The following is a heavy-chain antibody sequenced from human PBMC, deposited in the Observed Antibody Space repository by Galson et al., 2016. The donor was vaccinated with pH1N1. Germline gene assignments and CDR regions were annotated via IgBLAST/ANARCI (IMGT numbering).Heavy chain of an antibody. V-gene: IGHV4-39*01. Sequence: ETLSLTCSVSGDSIRSSTFYWGWPRQPPGQGLEWIGSFFYSENTYYNPSLKGRVTISVDASTNQFSLKLNSVTAADTAVYYCARHRLVRDISMGGWFDPWGQGTQVSVSS. J-gene: IGHJ5*02. CDR1: GDSIRSSTFY. D-gene: IGHD1-26*01. CDR2: FFYSENT. CDR3: ARHRLVRDISMGGWFDP.